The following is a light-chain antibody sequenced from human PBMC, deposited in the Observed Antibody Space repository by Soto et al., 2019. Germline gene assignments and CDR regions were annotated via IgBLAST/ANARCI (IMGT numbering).Light chain of an antibody. CDR3: QSYDSSLSGLYV. CDR2: GNS. J-gene: IGLJ1*01. CDR1: SSNIGAGYD. V-gene: IGLV1-40*01. Sequence: QSVLTQPPSVSGAPGQRVTISCTWSSSNIGAGYDVHWYQQLPGTAPKLLISGNSNRPSGVPDRFSGSNSGTSASLAITGLQAEDEADYYCQSYDSSLSGLYVFGTGTKLTVL.